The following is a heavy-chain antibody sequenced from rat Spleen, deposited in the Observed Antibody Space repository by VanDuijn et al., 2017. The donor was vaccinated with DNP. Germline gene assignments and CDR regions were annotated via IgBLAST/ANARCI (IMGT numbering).Heavy chain of an antibody. CDR3: ATSSYFGYDYGFAY. Sequence: EVQLVESGGGLVQPGNSLKLSCAASGFTFSDYAMAWVRQSPKKGLEWVATIIYDGSSTYYRDSVRGRFTISRDYARSTLYLQMVSLRSEDTATYYCATSSYFGYDYGFAYWGQGTLVTVSS. CDR1: GFTFSDYA. V-gene: IGHV5S10*01. CDR2: IIYDGSST. J-gene: IGHJ3*01. D-gene: IGHD1-7*01.